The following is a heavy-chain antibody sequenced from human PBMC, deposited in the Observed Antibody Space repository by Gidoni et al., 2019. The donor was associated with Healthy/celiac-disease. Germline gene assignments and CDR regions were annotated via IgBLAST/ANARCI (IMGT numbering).Heavy chain of an antibody. J-gene: IGHJ4*02. CDR1: GFTFSRYW. Sequence: EVQLGESGGGLVQPGGSLRLHCAASGFTFSRYWIHWVRQAPGKGLVWVSRINSDGSSTSYADSVKGRFTISRDNAKNTLYLQMNSLRAEDTAVYYCACYDFWSGPSYHDYFDYWGQGTLVTVSS. CDR2: INSDGSST. V-gene: IGHV3-74*01. D-gene: IGHD3-3*01. CDR3: ACYDFWSGPSYHDYFDY.